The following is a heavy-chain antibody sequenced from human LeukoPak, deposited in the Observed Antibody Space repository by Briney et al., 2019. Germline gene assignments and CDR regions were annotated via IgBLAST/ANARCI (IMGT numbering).Heavy chain of an antibody. J-gene: IGHJ6*04. CDR3: VRVPYLYCTKGVGHMDV. D-gene: IGHD2-8*01. Sequence: SATLSLTCTVSGGSISSGSNCWGCIRQPAGKGLEWIGRIYASGSTNSNPSLDRRATISVDTSNNQFSLKLSSLTAADTAVYYCVRVPYLYCTKGVGHMDVWGKGTTVTVSS. V-gene: IGHV4-61*02. CDR1: GGSISSGSNC. CDR2: IYASGST.